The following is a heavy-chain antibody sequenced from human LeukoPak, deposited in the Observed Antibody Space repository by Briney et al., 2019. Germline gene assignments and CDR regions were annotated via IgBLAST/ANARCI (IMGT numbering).Heavy chain of an antibody. V-gene: IGHV1-2*02. J-gene: IGHJ4*02. CDR3: ARAKVLVPDH. CDR1: GYTFTAYY. CDR2: INPNSGGT. Sequence: ASVKDSCKASGYTFTAYYMHWMRQAPGQGPEWMGWINPNSGGTNFAQKFQGRVTMTSDTSISTAYMELSSLRSDDTAIYYCARAKVLVPDHWGQGTLVTVSS.